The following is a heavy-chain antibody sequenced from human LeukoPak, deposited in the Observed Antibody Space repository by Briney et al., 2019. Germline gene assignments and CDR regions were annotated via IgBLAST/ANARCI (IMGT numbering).Heavy chain of an antibody. CDR2: ISHSGST. CDR1: GGSFSGYY. J-gene: IGHJ6*03. V-gene: IGHV4-34*01. Sequence: KPSETLSLTCAVYGGSFSGYYWSWIRQPPGKGLEWIGEISHSGSTNYNPSLKSRVTISVDTSKNQFSLKLSSVTAADMAVYFCARTYRRFYYYYMDVWGKGTTVTVSS. CDR3: ARTYRRFYYYYMDV.